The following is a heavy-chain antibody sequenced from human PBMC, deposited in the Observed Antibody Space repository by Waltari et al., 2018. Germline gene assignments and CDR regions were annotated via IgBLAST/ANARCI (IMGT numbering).Heavy chain of an antibody. CDR2: TYYRSKWYN. Sequence: QVQLQQSGPGLVKPSQTLSLTCAISGDSVPSNSAAWHWIRQSPSRGLEWLGRTYYRSKWYNDYAVSVKSRITINPDTSKNQFSLQLNSVTPEDTAVYYCARLVPSQLLGAFDIWGQGTMVTVSS. D-gene: IGHD1-1*01. CDR1: GDSVPSNSAA. J-gene: IGHJ3*02. V-gene: IGHV6-1*01. CDR3: ARLVPSQLLGAFDI.